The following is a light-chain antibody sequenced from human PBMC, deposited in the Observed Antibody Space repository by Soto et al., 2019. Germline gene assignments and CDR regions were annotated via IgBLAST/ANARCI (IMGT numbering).Light chain of an antibody. V-gene: IGLV7-43*01. CDR1: TGAVTSGYY. Sequence: QTVVTQEPSLTVSPGGTVTLTCASSTGAVTSGYYPNWFQQKPGQAPRTLTYSTTNKHTWTPARFSGSLLGGKAALTLSGVQPEDEAEYYCLLYYGGALVFGGGTKLTVL. J-gene: IGLJ2*01. CDR3: LLYYGGALV. CDR2: STT.